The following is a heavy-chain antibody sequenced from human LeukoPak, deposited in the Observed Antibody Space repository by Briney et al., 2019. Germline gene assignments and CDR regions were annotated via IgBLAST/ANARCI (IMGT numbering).Heavy chain of an antibody. D-gene: IGHD1-26*01. J-gene: IGHJ4*02. CDR3: AKVSGDYFDY. CDR2: ISGSGGST. V-gene: IGHV3-23*01. Sequence: GGSLRLSCAASGFTFSSYEMNWVRQAPGKGLEWVSAISGSGGSTYYADSVKGRFTISRDNSKNTLYLQMNSLRAEDTAVYYCAKVSGDYFDYWGQGTLVTVSS. CDR1: GFTFSSYE.